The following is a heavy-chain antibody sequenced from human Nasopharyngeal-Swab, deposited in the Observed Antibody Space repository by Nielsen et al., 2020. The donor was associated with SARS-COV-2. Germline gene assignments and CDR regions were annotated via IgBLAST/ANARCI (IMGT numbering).Heavy chain of an antibody. V-gene: IGHV3-30-3*01. CDR1: GFTGSSYA. J-gene: IGHJ4*02. CDR2: ISYDGGIK. Sequence: GESLKISCVASGFTGSSYAMHWVRPATGKGLEWVAVISYDGGIKNYADSVRGRFTISRDNSKNTLYLQMDSLRPEDTAVYYCARTDSGSYAAYFDYWGQGTQVTVSS. CDR3: ARTDSGSYAAYFDY. D-gene: IGHD1-26*01.